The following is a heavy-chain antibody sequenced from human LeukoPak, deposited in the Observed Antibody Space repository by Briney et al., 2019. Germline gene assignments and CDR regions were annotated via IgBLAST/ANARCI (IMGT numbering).Heavy chain of an antibody. J-gene: IGHJ4*02. D-gene: IGHD1-26*01. Sequence: GGSLRLSCAASGFTFSSYSMNWVRQAPGKGLEWVSVIFGGGSTYYADSVKGRFTISRDNSKNTLYLQMNSLRAEDTAVYYCARGPSSGSWGYYFDYWGQGTLVTVSS. CDR1: GFTFSSYS. V-gene: IGHV3-66*01. CDR2: IFGGGST. CDR3: ARGPSSGSWGYYFDY.